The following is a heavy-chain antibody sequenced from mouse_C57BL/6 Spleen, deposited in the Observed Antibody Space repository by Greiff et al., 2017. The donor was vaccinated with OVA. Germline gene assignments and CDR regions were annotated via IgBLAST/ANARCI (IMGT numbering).Heavy chain of an antibody. CDR1: GFTFSSYG. CDR2: ISSGGSYT. D-gene: IGHD1-1*01. Sequence: DVKLVESGGDLVKPGGSLKLSCAASGFTFSSYGMPWVRQTPDKRLEWVATISSGGSYTYSPDTVKGRFTISRDNAKNTLYLQMSSLKSDDTTMYYCARHDTTVGARFDYWGQGTTLTVSS. CDR3: ARHDTTVGARFDY. V-gene: IGHV5-6*02. J-gene: IGHJ2*01.